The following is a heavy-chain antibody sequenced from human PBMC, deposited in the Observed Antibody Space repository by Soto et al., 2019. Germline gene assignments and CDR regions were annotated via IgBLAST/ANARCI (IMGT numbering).Heavy chain of an antibody. CDR1: GFTFSVSA. CDR3: ARLAEWEYYDGMDV. J-gene: IGHJ6*02. D-gene: IGHD1-26*01. V-gene: IGHV3-73*02. Sequence: EVQLMESGGGLVQPGGSLKLSCAVSGFTFSVSAIHWVRQASGKGLEWVGRIRSKADNYATAYGASVKGRFSISRDDSKNTAYLQMSSLNTEDTAVYYCARLAEWEYYDGMDVWGQGTTVTVSS. CDR2: IRSKADNYAT.